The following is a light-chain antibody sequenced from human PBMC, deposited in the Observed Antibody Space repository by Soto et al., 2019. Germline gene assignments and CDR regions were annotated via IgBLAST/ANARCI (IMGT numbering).Light chain of an antibody. Sequence: QSALTQPASVSGSPGQSITISCTGTSSDVGSYNLVSWYQQHPGKAPKLMIYEGTNRPSGVSNRFSGSKPGNTASLTISGLQAEDEAHYYCSSYAGRVVFGGGTKLTVL. CDR2: EGT. V-gene: IGLV2-23*01. CDR3: SSYAGRVV. CDR1: SSDVGSYNL. J-gene: IGLJ2*01.